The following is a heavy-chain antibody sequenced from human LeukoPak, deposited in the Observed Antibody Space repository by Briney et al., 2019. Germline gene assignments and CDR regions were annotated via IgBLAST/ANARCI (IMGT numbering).Heavy chain of an antibody. CDR1: GFTFSSYS. Sequence: GGSLRLSCVASGFTFSSYSMNWVRQAPGKGLEWISYINGRSDTMYYADSVKGRFTISRDNVKNVLYLQMTSLRPEDTALYYCAKDLSSAITSALVLDVWGQGTTVIVSS. J-gene: IGHJ6*02. V-gene: IGHV3-48*04. D-gene: IGHD3-22*01. CDR2: INGRSDTM. CDR3: AKDLSSAITSALVLDV.